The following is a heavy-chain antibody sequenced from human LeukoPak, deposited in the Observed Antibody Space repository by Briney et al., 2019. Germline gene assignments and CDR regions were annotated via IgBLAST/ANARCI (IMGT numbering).Heavy chain of an antibody. D-gene: IGHD4-23*01. CDR1: GFTVSSNY. J-gene: IGHJ6*03. CDR2: IYSGGST. CDR3: ARGGPSVVTLWGPNHYYYMDV. Sequence: GGSLRLSCAASGFTVSSNYMSWVRQAPGKGLEWVSVIYSGGSTYYADSVKGRFTISRDNSKNTLYLQINSLRAEDTAVYYCARGGPSVVTLWGPNHYYYMDVWGKGTTVTVSS. V-gene: IGHV3-66*01.